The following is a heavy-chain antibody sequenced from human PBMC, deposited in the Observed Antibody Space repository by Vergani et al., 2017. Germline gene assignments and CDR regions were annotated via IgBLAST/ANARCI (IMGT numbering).Heavy chain of an antibody. CDR2: IYYSGST. CDR3: ARHPSGGWIQLSGAFDI. J-gene: IGHJ3*02. CDR1: GGSISSSSYY. D-gene: IGHD5-18*01. Sequence: QVQLQESGPGLVKPSQTLSLTCTVSGGSISSSSYYWGWIRQPPGKGLEWIGSIYYSGSTYYNPSLQSRVTISVDTSKNQFSLKLSSVTAADTAVYYCARHPSGGWIQLSGAFDIWGQGTMVTVSS. V-gene: IGHV4-39*01.